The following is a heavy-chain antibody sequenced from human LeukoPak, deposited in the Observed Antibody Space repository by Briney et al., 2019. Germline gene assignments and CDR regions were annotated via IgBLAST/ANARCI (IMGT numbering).Heavy chain of an antibody. CDR1: GGTFSSYA. CDR3: AREYIRYYYDSSGYYSDAFDI. D-gene: IGHD3-22*01. J-gene: IGHJ3*02. Sequence: GASVKVSCKASGGTFSSYAISWVRQAPGQGLEWMGGIIPIFGTANYAQKFQGRVTITADESTSTAYMELSSLRSEDTAVYYCAREYIRYYYDSSGYYSDAFDIWGQGTMVTVSS. CDR2: IIPIFGTA. V-gene: IGHV1-69*13.